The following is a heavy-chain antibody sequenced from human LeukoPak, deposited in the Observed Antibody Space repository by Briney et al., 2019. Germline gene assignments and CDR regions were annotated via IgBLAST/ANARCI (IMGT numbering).Heavy chain of an antibody. CDR2: ISYDGSNK. V-gene: IGHV3-30*03. D-gene: IGHD3-10*01. CDR3: AQGGSEIYYFYHGMDV. Sequence: GGSLRLSCAASGLSLNSYAIHWVRQAPGKGLEWVTAISYDGSNKHYADSVRGRFTISRDNSKNTLYLQMNSLRSDDMAVYYCAQGGSEIYYFYHGMDVWGRGTTVTVSS. J-gene: IGHJ6*02. CDR1: GLSLNSYA.